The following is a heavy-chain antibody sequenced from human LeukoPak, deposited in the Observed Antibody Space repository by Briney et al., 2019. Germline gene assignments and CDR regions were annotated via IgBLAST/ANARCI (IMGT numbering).Heavy chain of an antibody. D-gene: IGHD3-3*01. Sequence: SETLSLTCTVSGGSISSSSYYWGWIRQPQGKGLEWIGSIYYSGSTYYNPSLKSRVTISVDTSKNQFSLKLSSVTAADTAVYYCARHVHDFWSGYYFYFDYWGQGTLVTVSS. CDR3: ARHVHDFWSGYYFYFDY. V-gene: IGHV4-39*01. CDR2: IYYSGST. CDR1: GGSISSSSYY. J-gene: IGHJ4*02.